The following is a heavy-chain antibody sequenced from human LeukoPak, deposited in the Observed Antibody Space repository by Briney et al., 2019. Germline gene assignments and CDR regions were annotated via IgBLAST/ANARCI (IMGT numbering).Heavy chain of an antibody. V-gene: IGHV4-4*02. J-gene: IGHJ4*02. CDR1: VYSTTSNFW. Sequence: AETLTLTCTASVYSTTSNFWSWVRQPPGKGLEWMGEIHRSGSTNYNPSLQSRVTISIDRSRNQIALELCSVTAADTAVYYCAREILGGFNPGAYWGQGTLVTVSS. D-gene: IGHD1-14*01. CDR3: AREILGGFNPGAY. CDR2: IHRSGST.